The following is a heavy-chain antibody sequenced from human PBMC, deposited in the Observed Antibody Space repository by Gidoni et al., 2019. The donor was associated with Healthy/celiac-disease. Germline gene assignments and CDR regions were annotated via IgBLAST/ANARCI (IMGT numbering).Heavy chain of an antibody. CDR1: GFTFDDYA. Sequence: EVQLVESGGGLVQPGRSLRLSCAASGFTFDDYAMHWFRQAPGKGLEWVSGISWNSGSIGYADSVKGRFTISRDNAKNSLYLQMNSLRAEDTALYYCAKVWLRFSNDAFDIWGQGTMVTVSS. CDR3: AKVWLRFSNDAFDI. CDR2: ISWNSGSI. J-gene: IGHJ3*02. D-gene: IGHD5-12*01. V-gene: IGHV3-9*01.